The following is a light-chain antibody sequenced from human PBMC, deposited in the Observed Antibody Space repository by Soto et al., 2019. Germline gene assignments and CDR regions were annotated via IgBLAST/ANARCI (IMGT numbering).Light chain of an antibody. J-gene: IGLJ1*01. V-gene: IGLV2-14*01. Sequence: VLAHPASVSGSTGQSLTISCSGTSRDVGSYDHVGWYQQFPGKTPKLMIYEVSNRPSGVSSRFSGSESGNTASLTISGLQAEDEADYYCISYTGSSTSYVFGSGAKVIGL. CDR1: SRDVGSYDH. CDR3: ISYTGSSTSYV. CDR2: EVS.